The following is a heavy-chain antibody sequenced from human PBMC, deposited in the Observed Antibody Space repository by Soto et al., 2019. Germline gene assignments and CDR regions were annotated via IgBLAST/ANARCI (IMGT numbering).Heavy chain of an antibody. V-gene: IGHV1-3*01. Sequence: ASVKASCKSSGDTFTSYAMHWVRQAPEQRLEWMGWINAGNGNTKYSQKFQGRVTITRDTSASTAYMELSSLRSEDTAVYYCARDCSSTSCYGTPDYWGQGTLVTVSS. D-gene: IGHD2-2*01. CDR2: INAGNGNT. CDR3: ARDCSSTSCYGTPDY. J-gene: IGHJ4*02. CDR1: GDTFTSYA.